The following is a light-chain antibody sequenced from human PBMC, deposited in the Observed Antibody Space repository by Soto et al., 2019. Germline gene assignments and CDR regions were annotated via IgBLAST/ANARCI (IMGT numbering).Light chain of an antibody. CDR2: EAS. CDR1: QSIGRW. J-gene: IGKJ4*02. V-gene: IGKV1-5*01. CDR3: QLSNSYSWP. Sequence: DVQMTQSPSTLSASVVHRVTIACGASQSIGRWLAWFQQKPGKDPNLLIYEASSLQSGVPSRFSGSGSGTEFTLTISSLQPDDVATYSCQLSNSYSWPFGAGTKLEIK.